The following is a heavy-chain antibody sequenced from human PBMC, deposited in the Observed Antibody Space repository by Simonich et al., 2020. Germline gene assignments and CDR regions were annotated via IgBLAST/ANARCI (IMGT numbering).Heavy chain of an antibody. CDR3: ARGLIGGSYYY. D-gene: IGHD1-26*01. Sequence: QVQLQQWVAGLLKPSETLSLTCAVYGGSFSGFYWSWIRQPPGKGLEWIGEINHSGSTNYNPSLKSRVTISVDTSKNQFSLKLSSVTAADTAVYYCARGLIGGSYYYWGQGTLVTVSS. J-gene: IGHJ4*02. V-gene: IGHV4-34*01. CDR1: GGSFSGFY. CDR2: INHSGST.